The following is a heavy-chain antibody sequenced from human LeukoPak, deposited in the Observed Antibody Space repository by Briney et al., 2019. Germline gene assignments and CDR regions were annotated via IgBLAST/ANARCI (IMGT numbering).Heavy chain of an antibody. CDR2: IYYSGSI. D-gene: IGHD6-13*01. J-gene: IGHJ4*02. CDR3: ARTAAGLYYFDY. Sequence: SETLSLTCTVSGGSISSSSYYWGWIRQPPGKGLEWIGSIYYSGSIYYNPSLKSRVTISVDTSKNQFSLRLSSVTAADTAVYYCARTAAGLYYFDYWGQGTLVTVSS. V-gene: IGHV4-39*01. CDR1: GGSISSSSYY.